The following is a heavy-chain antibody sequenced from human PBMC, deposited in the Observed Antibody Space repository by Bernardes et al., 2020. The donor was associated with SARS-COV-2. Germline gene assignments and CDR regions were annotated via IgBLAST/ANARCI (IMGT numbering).Heavy chain of an antibody. CDR3: ARDPRIMGVSNWFDP. CDR1: GASISSDNW. J-gene: IGHJ5*02. D-gene: IGHD1-26*01. CDR2: ISHSGRA. Sequence: TLSLTCAVSGASISSDNWWSWVRQPPGKGLEWIGEISHSGRANYNPSLKSRVTISVDKAKNLFSLNLTSVTAADTALYFCARDPRIMGVSNWFDPWGQGTLVTVSS. V-gene: IGHV4-4*01.